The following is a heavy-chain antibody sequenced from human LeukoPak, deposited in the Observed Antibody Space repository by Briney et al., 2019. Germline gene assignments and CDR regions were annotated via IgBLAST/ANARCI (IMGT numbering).Heavy chain of an antibody. CDR3: AVNSGPAGFDY. D-gene: IGHD2/OR15-2a*01. V-gene: IGHV1-2*02. CDR1: GYTFTGYS. J-gene: IGHJ4*02. Sequence: ASVKVSCKASGYTFTGYSIHWVRQAPGQGLQWMGWINPHSGGTNYAQKFQGRVTMTRDTSISTAYMELRSLRSDDTAVYYCAVNSGPAGFDYWGQGTLVTVSS. CDR2: INPHSGGT.